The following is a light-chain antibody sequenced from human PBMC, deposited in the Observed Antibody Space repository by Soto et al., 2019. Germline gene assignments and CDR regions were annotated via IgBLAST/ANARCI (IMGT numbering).Light chain of an antibody. CDR1: QSISSSY. V-gene: IGKV3-20*01. CDR2: GAS. J-gene: IGKJ1*01. CDR3: QQYGRT. Sequence: EIVLTQSPGTLSLSPGERATLSCRASQSISSSYLAWYQQKPCQAPRLRIYGASSRATGIPDRFSGSGSGTDVTLTISRLESEDFAVYYCQQYGRTFGQGTKVEIK.